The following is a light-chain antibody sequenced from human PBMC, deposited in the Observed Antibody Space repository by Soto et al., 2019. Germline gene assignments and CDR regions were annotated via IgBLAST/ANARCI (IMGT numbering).Light chain of an antibody. CDR3: QQYDASLTWT. CDR2: GAS. V-gene: IGKV3-20*01. Sequence: EIVLTQSPGTLSLSPGERATLSCRASQTVGSSYIAWYQQRPGQAPRLLIYGASSRATGIPDRFSGSGSGTDFTLTISRLEPEDIAVYYCQQYDASLTWTFGQGTKVEIK. CDR1: QTVGSSY. J-gene: IGKJ1*01.